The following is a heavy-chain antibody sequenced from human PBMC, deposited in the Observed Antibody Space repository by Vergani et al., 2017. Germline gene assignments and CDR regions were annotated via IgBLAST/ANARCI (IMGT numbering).Heavy chain of an antibody. D-gene: IGHD3-3*01. CDR3: ARGGLTRRETYYDFWSGVDY. CDR2: ISAYNGNT. V-gene: IGHV1-18*01. CDR1: GYTFTSYG. J-gene: IGHJ4*02. Sequence: QVQLVPSGAEVKKPGASVKVSCKASGYTFTSYGISWVRQAPGQGLEWMGWISAYNGNTNYAQKLQGRVTMTTDTSTSTAYMELRSLRSDDTAVYYCARGGLTRRETYYDFWSGVDYWGQGTLVTVSS.